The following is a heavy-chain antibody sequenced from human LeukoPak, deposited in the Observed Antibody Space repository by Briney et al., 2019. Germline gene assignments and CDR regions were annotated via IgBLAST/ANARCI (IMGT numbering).Heavy chain of an antibody. CDR3: ARVSSGSYVDY. CDR2: INSNSGGT. CDR1: GYTFTDYY. D-gene: IGHD1-26*01. J-gene: IGHJ4*02. V-gene: IGHV1-2*02. Sequence: ASMKLSCKSSGYTFTDYYIHWVRQAPGQGLEWMGWINSNSGGTNYAQKFQGRVTMTRDTSISTAYMELSRLTSDDTAVYYCARVSSGSYVDYWGQGTLVTVSS.